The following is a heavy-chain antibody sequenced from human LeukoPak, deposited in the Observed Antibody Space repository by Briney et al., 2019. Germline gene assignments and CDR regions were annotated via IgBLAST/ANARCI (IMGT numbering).Heavy chain of an antibody. CDR2: IYSGGST. CDR1: GFTVGSNY. J-gene: IGHJ4*02. V-gene: IGHV3-66*01. CDR3: ARTYYDILTGSRMFDY. D-gene: IGHD3-9*01. Sequence: GGSLRLSCAASGFTVGSNYMSWVRQAPGKGLEWVSVIYSGGSTYYADSVKGRFTISRDNSKNTLYLQMNSLRAEDTAVYYCARTYYDILTGSRMFDYWGQGTLVTVSS.